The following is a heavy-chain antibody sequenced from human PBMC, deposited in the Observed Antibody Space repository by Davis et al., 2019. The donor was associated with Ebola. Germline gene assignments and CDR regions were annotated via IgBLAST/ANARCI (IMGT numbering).Heavy chain of an antibody. J-gene: IGHJ4*02. CDR3: ARKSTFFDY. CDR1: GFTFSNYW. V-gene: IGHV3-7*03. CDR2: IKQDGSET. D-gene: IGHD3-16*01. Sequence: PGGSLRLSCAASGFTFSNYWMSWVRQAPGKGLEWVANIKQDGSETYYVDSVKGRFTISRDNAKNSLYLQMNSLRAEDTAVYYCARKSTFFDYWGQGTRVTVSS.